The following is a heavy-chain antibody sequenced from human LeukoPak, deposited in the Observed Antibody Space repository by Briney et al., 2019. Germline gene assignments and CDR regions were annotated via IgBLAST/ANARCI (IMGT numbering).Heavy chain of an antibody. J-gene: IGHJ3*02. CDR1: GYTFTSYG. D-gene: IGHD3-9*01. CDR2: ISAYNGNT. CDR3: ARGQYYDILTGSDAFDI. V-gene: IGHV1-18*01. Sequence: ASVKVSCKASGYTFTSYGISWVRQTPGQGLEWMGWISAYNGNTNYAQKLQGRVTMTTDTSTSTAYMELRSLRSDDTAVYHCARGQYYDILTGSDAFDIWGQGTMVTVSS.